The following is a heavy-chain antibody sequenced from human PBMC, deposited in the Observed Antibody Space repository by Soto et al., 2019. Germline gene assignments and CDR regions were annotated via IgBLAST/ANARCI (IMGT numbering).Heavy chain of an antibody. CDR1: GGSISSGGYY. V-gene: IGHV4-31*03. J-gene: IGHJ5*02. CDR3: ARAGFGELSWFDP. Sequence: QVQLQESGPGLVKPSQTLSLTYTVSGGSISSGGYYWSWIRQHPGKGLEWIGCIYYSGSIYYNPSLKSRVTISVDTSKNQFSLKLTSVTAADTAVYYCARAGFGELSWFDPWGQGTLVTVSS. CDR2: IYYSGSI. D-gene: IGHD3-10*01.